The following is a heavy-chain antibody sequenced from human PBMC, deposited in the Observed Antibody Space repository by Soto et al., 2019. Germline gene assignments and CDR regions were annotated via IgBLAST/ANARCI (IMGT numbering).Heavy chain of an antibody. CDR1: GFTFTSYA. CDR2: ISGSGGDT. V-gene: IGHV3-23*01. J-gene: IGHJ4*02. Sequence: EVQLLESGGGLVQPGGSLRLSCSASGFTFTSYAMSWVRQAPGKGREWVSGISGSGGDTKGADSVKGRFTISRDNFKNMLYLQMNSLRAEDTAVYYCAKHDFWTPYNTGLDSWGQGTLVTVSS. CDR3: AKHDFWTPYNTGLDS. D-gene: IGHD3-3*01.